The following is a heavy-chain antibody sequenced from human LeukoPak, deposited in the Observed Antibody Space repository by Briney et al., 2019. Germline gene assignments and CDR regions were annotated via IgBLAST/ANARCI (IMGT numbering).Heavy chain of an antibody. D-gene: IGHD3-10*01. CDR1: GFTFSSYG. CDR3: AKGSVRGVKGGYFDY. V-gene: IGHV3-33*03. Sequence: PGGSLRLSCAASGFTFSSYGMHWVRQAPGKGLEWVAVIWYDGSNKYYADSVKGRFTISRDNAKNSLYLQMNSLRAEDMALYYCAKGSVRGVKGGYFDYWGQGTLVTVSS. CDR2: IWYDGSNK. J-gene: IGHJ4*02.